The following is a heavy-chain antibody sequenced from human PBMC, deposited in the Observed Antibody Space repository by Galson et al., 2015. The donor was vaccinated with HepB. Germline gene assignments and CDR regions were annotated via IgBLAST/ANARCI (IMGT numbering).Heavy chain of an antibody. CDR2: IYWDDDK. Sequence: PALVKPTQTLTLTCNFSGFSLSSSGVAVGWIRQPPGKALEWLALIYWDDDKRYSPSLRSRLTITKDTSKNQVVLTMTNMDPVDTATYYCGHKRRSTWCGAFDIWGQGTVVTVSS. CDR3: GHKRRSTWCGAFDI. D-gene: IGHD2-2*01. CDR1: GFSLSSSGVA. J-gene: IGHJ3*02. V-gene: IGHV2-5*02.